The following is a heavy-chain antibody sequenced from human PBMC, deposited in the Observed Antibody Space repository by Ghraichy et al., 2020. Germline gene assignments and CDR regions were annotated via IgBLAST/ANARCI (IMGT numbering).Heavy chain of an antibody. V-gene: IGHV3-7*01. CDR2: IKPDGSEK. D-gene: IGHD6-13*01. CDR1: EFAFSGYW. J-gene: IGHJ6*01. CDR3: ARGRWIPAPGTSYYYGMDA. Sequence: GGSLRLSCAASEFAFSGYWMNWVRQAPGKGLEWVANIKPDGSEKYYVDSVKGRFTISRDNAKNSLYLQMNSLRAEDTAVYYCARGRWIPAPGTSYYYGMDAWGQGTTVTVSS.